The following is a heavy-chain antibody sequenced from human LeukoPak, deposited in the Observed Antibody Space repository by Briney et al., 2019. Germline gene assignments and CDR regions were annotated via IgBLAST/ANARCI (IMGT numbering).Heavy chain of an antibody. CDR1: GGSISGYY. D-gene: IGHD3-16*01. J-gene: IGHJ5*02. Sequence: SETLSLTCIVSGGSISGYYWSWIRQPPGKGLEWIGYIYYSGSTNYNPSLKSRVTISVDTSKNQFSLKLSSVTAADTAVYYCARDYRGRFDPWGQGTLVTVSS. V-gene: IGHV4-59*01. CDR2: IYYSGST. CDR3: ARDYRGRFDP.